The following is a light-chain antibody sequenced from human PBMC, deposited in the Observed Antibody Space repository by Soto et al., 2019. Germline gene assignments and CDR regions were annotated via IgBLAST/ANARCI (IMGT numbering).Light chain of an antibody. J-gene: IGKJ4*01. CDR2: GAS. CDR1: QSVRSSY. V-gene: IGKV3-20*01. CDR3: QQFTSYPLT. Sequence: EVVLTQSPGTLSLSPGERATLSCRASQSVRSSYLAWYQQKPGQAPRLLMSGASSRATGIPDRFSGGGSGTDFTLTISRLEPEDFAVYYCQQFTSYPLTFGGGTKVDIK.